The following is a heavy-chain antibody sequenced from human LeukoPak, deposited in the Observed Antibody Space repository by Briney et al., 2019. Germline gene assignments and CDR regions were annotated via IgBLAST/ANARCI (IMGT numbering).Heavy chain of an antibody. CDR1: GFTFSSYS. D-gene: IGHD6-13*01. CDR3: ARHIATIAAAAVDY. Sequence: GGSLRLSCAASGFTFSSYSMNWVRQAPGKGLEWVSSISSSSSYIYYADSVKGRFTISRDNAKNSLYLQMNSLRAEDTAVYYCARHIATIAAAAVDYCGQGTLVTVSS. V-gene: IGHV3-21*01. J-gene: IGHJ4*02. CDR2: ISSSSSYI.